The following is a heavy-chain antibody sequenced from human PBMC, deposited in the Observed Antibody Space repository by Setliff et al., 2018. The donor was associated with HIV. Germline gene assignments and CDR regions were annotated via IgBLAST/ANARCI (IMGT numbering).Heavy chain of an antibody. Sequence: GASVKVSCKAYGYTFTAYYMHWVRQAPGQGLGWMGWINPNSGGTNYAQKFRGRVTMTRDTSINTAHMYLSSLRSDDTAIYFCARGTDFWSGSSNFDYWGQGTQVTVSS. CDR2: INPNSGGT. CDR3: ARGTDFWSGSSNFDY. V-gene: IGHV1-2*02. CDR1: GYTFTAYY. J-gene: IGHJ4*02. D-gene: IGHD3-3*01.